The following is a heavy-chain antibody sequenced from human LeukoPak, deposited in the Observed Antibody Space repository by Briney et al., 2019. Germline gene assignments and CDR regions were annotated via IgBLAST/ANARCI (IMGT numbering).Heavy chain of an antibody. CDR3: ARETIFGVVILPFDY. D-gene: IGHD3-3*01. J-gene: IGHJ4*02. CDR1: GYTFTVYY. CDR2: INPNSGGT. V-gene: IGHV1-2*02. Sequence: GASVKVSCKSSGYTFTVYYMHWVRQAPGQGLEWMGWINPNSGGTNYAQKFQGRVTMTRDTSISTAYMELNRLRSDDTAVYYCARETIFGVVILPFDYWGQGTLVTVSS.